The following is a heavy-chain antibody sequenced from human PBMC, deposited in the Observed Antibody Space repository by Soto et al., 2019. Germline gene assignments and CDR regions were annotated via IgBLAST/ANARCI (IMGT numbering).Heavy chain of an antibody. CDR2: IYHSGST. J-gene: IGHJ4*02. Sequence: SETLSLTCAVSGGSISSGGYSWSWIRQPPGKGLEWIGYIYHSGSTYYNPSLKSRVTISVDNAKNTLYLQMNSLRAEDTAVYYCARASAEPPTFDFWGQGTLVTVSS. V-gene: IGHV4-30-2*01. CDR1: GGSISSGGYS. CDR3: ARASAEPPTFDF. D-gene: IGHD3-3*01.